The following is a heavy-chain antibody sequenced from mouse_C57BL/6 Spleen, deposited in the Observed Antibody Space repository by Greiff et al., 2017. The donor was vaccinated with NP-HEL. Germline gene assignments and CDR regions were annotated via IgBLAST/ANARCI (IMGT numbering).Heavy chain of an antibody. Sequence: VQGVESGPELVKPGASVKISCKASGYAFSSSWMNWVKQRPGKGLEWIGRIYPGDGDTNYNGKFKGKATLTADKSSSTAYMQLSSLTSEDSAIYFCARNGSSYVYYAMDYWGQGTSVTVSS. CDR3: ARNGSSYVYYAMDY. J-gene: IGHJ4*01. CDR2: IYPGDGDT. D-gene: IGHD1-1*01. V-gene: IGHV1-82*01. CDR1: GYAFSSSW.